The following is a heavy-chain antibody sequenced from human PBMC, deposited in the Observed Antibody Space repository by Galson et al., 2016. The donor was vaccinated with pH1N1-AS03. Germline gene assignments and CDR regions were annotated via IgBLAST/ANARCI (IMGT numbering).Heavy chain of an antibody. J-gene: IGHJ4*02. CDR3: ARNLLYSSQLGFDY. CDR1: GFSFSSYA. D-gene: IGHD6-13*01. Sequence: SLRLSCAASGFSFSSYATSWVRQAPGKGLEWVSRISGSGEDTYYADSGKGRFTISRDSSKSTVYMQVNSLRAEDTAVYFCARNLLYSSQLGFDYWAQGTLVTVSS. CDR2: ISGSGEDT. V-gene: IGHV3-23*01.